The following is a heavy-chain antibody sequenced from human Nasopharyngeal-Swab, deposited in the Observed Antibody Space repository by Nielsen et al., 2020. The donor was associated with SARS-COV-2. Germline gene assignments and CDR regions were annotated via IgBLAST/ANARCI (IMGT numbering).Heavy chain of an antibody. CDR2: IRADSPDT. CDR1: GYTFTSYG. CDR3: ARDRSTKDY. V-gene: IGHV1-18*01. D-gene: IGHD5/OR15-5a*01. J-gene: IGHJ4*02. Sequence: ASVKVSCKASGYTFTSYGISWVRQAPGQGLEWMGWIRADSPDTDYAQNFQGRITVTTDTSTSTAYMELRSLTSDDTAVYYCARDRSTKDYWGQGTLVTVSS.